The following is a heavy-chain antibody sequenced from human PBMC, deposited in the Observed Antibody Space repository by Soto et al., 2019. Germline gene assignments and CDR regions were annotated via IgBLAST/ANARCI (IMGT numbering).Heavy chain of an antibody. J-gene: IGHJ4*02. D-gene: IGHD3-22*01. V-gene: IGHV1-46*01. CDR1: GYTFTSYY. Sequence: ASVKVSCKASGYTFTSYYMHWVRQAPGQGLEWMGIINPGGGSTSYAQKFQGRVTMTRDTSTSTVYMELCSLRSEDTAVYYCATELVVVTGALGYWGQGTLVTVSS. CDR2: INPGGGST. CDR3: ATELVVVTGALGY.